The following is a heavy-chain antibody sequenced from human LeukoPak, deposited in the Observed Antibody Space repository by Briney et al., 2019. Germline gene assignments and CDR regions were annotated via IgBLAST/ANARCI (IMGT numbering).Heavy chain of an antibody. J-gene: IGHJ4*02. Sequence: GGSLRLSCTPSGFTFSSHAMSWVRQAPGKGLEWVSGISGNGAGTYYGDSVKGRFTISRDNSKNTLYLQMNSLRAEDTAVYYCAKDDCSTSCYNDYWGQGTLVTVSS. CDR2: ISGNGAGT. V-gene: IGHV3-23*02. CDR3: AKDDCSTSCYNDY. CDR1: GFTFSSHA. D-gene: IGHD2-2*02.